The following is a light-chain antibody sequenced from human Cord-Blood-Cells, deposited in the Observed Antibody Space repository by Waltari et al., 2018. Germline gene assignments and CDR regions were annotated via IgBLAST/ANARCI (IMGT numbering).Light chain of an antibody. J-gene: IGLJ3*02. CDR1: SSNIGSNT. V-gene: IGLV1-44*01. CDR2: SNN. CDR3: AAWDDSLNGPV. Sequence: QSVLTQPPSASGTPGQRVTISCSGSSSNIGSNTVNWYQQLPGTAPKLRIYSNNRLPSGVPDRFSGSKSGTSASLAISGLQSEDEADYYCAAWDDSLNGPVFGGGTKLTVL.